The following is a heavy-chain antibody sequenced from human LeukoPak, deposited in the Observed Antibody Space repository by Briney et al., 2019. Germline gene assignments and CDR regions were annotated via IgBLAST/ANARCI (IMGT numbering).Heavy chain of an antibody. V-gene: IGHV1-2*02. D-gene: IGHD5-24*01. CDR2: INPNGGGT. CDR3: ARSQYRWLKLGVHDTFDI. Sequence: ASVKVSCKASGYTFTGYYMHWVRQAPGQGLEWMGWINPNGGGTNYAQKFQGRVTMTRDTSISTAYMELSRLRSDDTAVYNCARSQYRWLKLGVHDTFDIWGQGTMVTVSS. CDR1: GYTFTGYY. J-gene: IGHJ3*02.